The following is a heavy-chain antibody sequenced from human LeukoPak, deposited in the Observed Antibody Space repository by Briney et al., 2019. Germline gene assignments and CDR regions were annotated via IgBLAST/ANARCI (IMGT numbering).Heavy chain of an antibody. D-gene: IGHD3-3*01. J-gene: IGHJ4*02. CDR3: ADECYYFWIGYSQH. Sequence: SETLSLTCAVDGGSFSGYYWSWIRQPPGKGLEWIGEINNSGSPTYNPSPKSRSTISVATSRNQFSLKLSSVTPADTPGYYCADECYYFWIGYSQHWPRGTLDSVSS. V-gene: IGHV4-34*01. CDR1: GGSFSGYY. CDR2: INNSGSP.